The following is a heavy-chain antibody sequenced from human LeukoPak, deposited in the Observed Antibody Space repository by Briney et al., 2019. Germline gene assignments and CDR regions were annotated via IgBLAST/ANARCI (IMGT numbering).Heavy chain of an antibody. CDR3: ARNSRGAFDI. Sequence: GGSLRLSCAVSGFTFSSYWMSWVRQAPGKGLEWVATINQDGSEKYYVDSVKGRFTISRDNAKNSLYLQMSSLRAEDTAVFYCARNSRGAFDIWGQGTMVTVS. D-gene: IGHD3-10*01. V-gene: IGHV3-7*01. J-gene: IGHJ3*02. CDR2: INQDGSEK. CDR1: GFTFSSYW.